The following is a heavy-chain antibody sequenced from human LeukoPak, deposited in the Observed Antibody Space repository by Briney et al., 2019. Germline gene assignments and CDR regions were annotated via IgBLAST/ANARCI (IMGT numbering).Heavy chain of an antibody. V-gene: IGHV4-39*07. J-gene: IGHJ4*02. D-gene: IGHD5-18*01. CDR1: GGSISSSSYY. CDR3: ARSDSCGDFDY. CDR2: IYYSGST. Sequence: SETLSLTCTVSGGSISSSSYYWGWIRQPPGKGLEWIGSIYYSGSTYYNPSLKSRVTISVDTSKNQFSLKLSSVTAADTAVYYCARSDSCGDFDYWGQGTLVTVSS.